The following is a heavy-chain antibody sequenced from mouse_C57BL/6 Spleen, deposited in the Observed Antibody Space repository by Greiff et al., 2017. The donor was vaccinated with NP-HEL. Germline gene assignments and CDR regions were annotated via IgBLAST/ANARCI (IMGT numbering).Heavy chain of an antibody. V-gene: IGHV1-82*01. CDR3: ASGAPYFDY. Sequence: VQLQQSGPELVKPGASVKISCKASGYAFSSSWMNWVKQRPGKGLEWIGRIYPGDGDTNYNGKFKGKATLTADKSSSTAYMQLSSLTSEDSAVYFCASGAPYFDYWGQGTTLTVSS. CDR2: IYPGDGDT. D-gene: IGHD3-1*01. CDR1: GYAFSSSW. J-gene: IGHJ2*01.